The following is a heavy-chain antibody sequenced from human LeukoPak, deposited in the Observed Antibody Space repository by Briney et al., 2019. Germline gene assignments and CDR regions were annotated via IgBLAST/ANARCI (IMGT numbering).Heavy chain of an antibody. CDR1: GYSFTSYW. J-gene: IGHJ6*02. CDR2: IYPGDSDT. V-gene: IGHV5-51*01. D-gene: IGHD2-8*01. CDR3: ARPSRILNGGLRPYYYGMDV. Sequence: GESLKISCKGSGYSFTSYWIGWVRQMPRKGLEWMGIIYPGDSDTRYSPSFQGQVTISADKSISTAYLQWSSLKASDTAMYYCARPSRILNGGLRPYYYGMDVWGQGTTVTVSS.